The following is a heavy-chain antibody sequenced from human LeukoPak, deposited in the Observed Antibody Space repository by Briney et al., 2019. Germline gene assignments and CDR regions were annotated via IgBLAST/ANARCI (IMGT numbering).Heavy chain of an antibody. CDR1: GYTFTSYG. CDR3: ARGSTSGASTTSYGTDV. CDR2: ISAYNGNT. J-gene: IGHJ6*04. Sequence: ASVKVSCKASGYTFTSYGISWVRQAPGQGLEWMGWISAYNGNTNYAQKLQGRVTMTTDTSTSTAYMELRSLSSDDTAVYYCARGSTSGASTTSYGTDVWGKGTTVTVSS. D-gene: IGHD2-2*01. V-gene: IGHV1-18*04.